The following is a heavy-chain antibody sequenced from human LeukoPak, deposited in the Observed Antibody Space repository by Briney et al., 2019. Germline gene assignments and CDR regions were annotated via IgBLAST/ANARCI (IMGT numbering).Heavy chain of an antibody. CDR3: ATPYGDYYVPPDY. J-gene: IGHJ4*02. D-gene: IGHD3-10*02. Sequence: SVKVSCKASGGTFSNYAISWVRQAPGQGLEWMGRIIPILDITDYAQKFQGRVTITADKSTSTAYMELSSLRSEDTAVYYCATPYGDYYVPPDYWGQGTLVTVSS. CDR2: IIPILDIT. V-gene: IGHV1-69*04. CDR1: GGTFSNYA.